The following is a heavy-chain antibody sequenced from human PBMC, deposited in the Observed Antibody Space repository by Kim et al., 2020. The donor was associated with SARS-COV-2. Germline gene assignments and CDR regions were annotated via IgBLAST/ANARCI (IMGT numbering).Heavy chain of an antibody. Sequence: VKGRFTISRDNSKNTLYLQMNSLRAEDTAVYYCAKESRYGDLRYYYGMDVWGQGTTVTVSS. J-gene: IGHJ6*02. CDR3: AKESRYGDLRYYYGMDV. V-gene: IGHV3-30*02. D-gene: IGHD4-17*01.